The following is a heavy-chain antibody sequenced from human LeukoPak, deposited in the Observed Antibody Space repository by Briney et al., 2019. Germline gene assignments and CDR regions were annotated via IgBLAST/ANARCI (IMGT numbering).Heavy chain of an antibody. D-gene: IGHD3-10*01. Sequence: GGSLRLSCAVSGFTFGSYTMNWVRQAPGKGLEWVSHISSTSTTYYADSVKGRFTTSRDNAKNLLYLQMNSLRDEDTAVYYCAAAGDYWSQGTLVTVSS. V-gene: IGHV3-48*02. J-gene: IGHJ4*02. CDR1: GFTFGSYT. CDR3: AAAGDY. CDR2: ISSTSTT.